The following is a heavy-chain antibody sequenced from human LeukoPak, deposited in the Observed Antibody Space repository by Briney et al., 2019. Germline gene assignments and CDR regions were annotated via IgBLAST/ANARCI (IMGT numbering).Heavy chain of an antibody. CDR2: LDRGDGAK. J-gene: IGHJ4*02. CDR1: GYTLTVLS. D-gene: IGHD3-3*01. V-gene: IGHV1-24*01. CDR3: AAERSGELMAY. Sequence: ASVKVSCKVSGYTLTVLSVYWVRQAPGKGLVWMGGLDRGDGAKIYAQRFQGRVSVTEDTSTGTAYMELSSLTSNDTAVYFCAAERSGELMAYWGQGTLVTVSS.